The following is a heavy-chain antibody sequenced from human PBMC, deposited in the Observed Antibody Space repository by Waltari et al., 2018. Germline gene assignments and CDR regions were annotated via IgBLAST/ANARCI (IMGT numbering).Heavy chain of an antibody. D-gene: IGHD6-19*01. V-gene: IGHV3-23*01. J-gene: IGHJ4*02. Sequence: VQLLESGGGLVQPGGSLRLSCAASGFTFSSYAMSWVRQAPGKGLGWVVSFRGSGSSTCYADSVKGRFTISRDNSKNTLYLQMNSLRAEYTAIYYCAKSTVAGGWGQGTLVTVSS. CDR2: FRGSGSST. CDR1: GFTFSSYA. CDR3: AKSTVAGG.